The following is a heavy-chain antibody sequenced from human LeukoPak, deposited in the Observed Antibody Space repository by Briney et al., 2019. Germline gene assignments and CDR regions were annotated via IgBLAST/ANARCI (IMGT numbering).Heavy chain of an antibody. Sequence: ASVKVSCKTSGYTFSSYDINWVRQATGQGLEWMGWMNPNSGNTVYAQKFQGRVTMTRDTSISTAYMELSSLRSEDTAVYYCARGGTLVRGVTMLSGMDVWAKGPRSPSP. CDR2: MNPNSGNT. CDR1: GYTFSSYD. CDR3: ARGGTLVRGVTMLSGMDV. J-gene: IGHJ6*02. D-gene: IGHD3-10*01. V-gene: IGHV1-8*01.